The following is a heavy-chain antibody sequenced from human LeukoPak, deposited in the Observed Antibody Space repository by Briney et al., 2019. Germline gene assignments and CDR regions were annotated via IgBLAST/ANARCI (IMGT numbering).Heavy chain of an antibody. D-gene: IGHD1-26*01. CDR1: GFTFSDYY. J-gene: IGHJ4*02. V-gene: IGHV3-11*01. Sequence: GGSLRLSCAASGFTFSDYYMSWIRQAPGKGLEWVSYISSSGSNIHYADSVKGRCTISRDNAKNSLYLQMNSLRAEDTTVYYCARAGYSGSYYPFDYWGQGTLVTVSS. CDR3: ARAGYSGSYYPFDY. CDR2: ISSSGSNI.